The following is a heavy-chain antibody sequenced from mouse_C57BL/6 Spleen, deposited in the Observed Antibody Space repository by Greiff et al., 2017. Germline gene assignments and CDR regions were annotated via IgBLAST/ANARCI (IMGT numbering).Heavy chain of an antibody. CDR2: FYPGSGSI. J-gene: IGHJ2*01. CDR3: ARHKGHRVRGGLYLDY. V-gene: IGHV1-62-2*01. D-gene: IGHD3-1*01. CDR1: GYTFTEYT. Sequence: QVQLQQSGAELVKPGASVKLSCKASGYTFTEYTIHWVKQRSGQGLEWIGWFYPGSGSIKYNEKFKDKATVTADKSSSTVYMELSRLTSEDSAVYFCARHKGHRVRGGLYLDYWGQGTTLTVSS.